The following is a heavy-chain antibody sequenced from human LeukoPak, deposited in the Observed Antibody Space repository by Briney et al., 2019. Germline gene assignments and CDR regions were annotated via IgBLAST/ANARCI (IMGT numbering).Heavy chain of an antibody. CDR3: GRDFHGDHDS. Sequence: GGSLRLSCAASGFTLSGYWIHWVRQAPGKGLVWVARINPDGSTTSYADSVKGRMTISRDNAKNTLYLQMHSLRAEETAVYYCGRDFHGDHDSWGQGTLVTVSS. CDR1: GFTLSGYW. CDR2: INPDGSTT. V-gene: IGHV3-74*01. D-gene: IGHD4-17*01. J-gene: IGHJ4*02.